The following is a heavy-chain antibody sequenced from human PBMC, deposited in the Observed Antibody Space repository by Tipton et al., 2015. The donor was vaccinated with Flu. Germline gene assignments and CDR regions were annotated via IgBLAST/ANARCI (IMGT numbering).Heavy chain of an antibody. J-gene: IGHJ5*02. V-gene: IGHV4-59*08. CDR1: GGSISSYY. CDR3: ARTNYDFWSGNSLNWFDP. D-gene: IGHD3-3*01. Sequence: GLVKPSETLSLTCTVSGGSISSYYWSWIRQPPGKGLEWIGYIYYSGSTNYNPSLKSRVTISVDTSKNQFSLKLSSVTAADTAVYYCARTNYDFWSGNSLNWFDPWGQGTLVTVSS. CDR2: IYYSGST.